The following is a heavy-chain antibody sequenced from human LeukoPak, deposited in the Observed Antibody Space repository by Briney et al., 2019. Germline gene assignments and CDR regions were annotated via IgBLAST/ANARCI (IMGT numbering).Heavy chain of an antibody. J-gene: IGHJ4*02. V-gene: IGHV3-23*01. Sequence: GGSLRLSCAASGFTFSSYAMSWVRQAPGKGLEWGSAISGNCGSTYYADSVKGRFTISRDNSKNTLSLQMNSLRAEDTAVYYCAKDISEARDYFDYWGQGTLVTVSS. CDR2: ISGNCGST. CDR1: GFTFSSYA. CDR3: AKDISEARDYFDY.